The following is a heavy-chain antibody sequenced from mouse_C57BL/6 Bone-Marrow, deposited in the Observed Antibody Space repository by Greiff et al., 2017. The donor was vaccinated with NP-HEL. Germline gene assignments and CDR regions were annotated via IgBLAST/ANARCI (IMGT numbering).Heavy chain of an antibody. J-gene: IGHJ3*01. CDR3: ARRGDGYAWFAY. D-gene: IGHD2-3*01. V-gene: IGHV1-26*01. CDR2: INPNNGGT. CDR1: GYTFTDYY. Sequence: VQLQQSGPELVKPGASVKISCKASGYTFTDYYMNWVKQSHGQSLEWIGDINPNNGGTSYNQKFKGKATLTVDKSSSTAYMELRSLTSEDSAVYYCARRGDGYAWFAYWGQGTLVTVSA.